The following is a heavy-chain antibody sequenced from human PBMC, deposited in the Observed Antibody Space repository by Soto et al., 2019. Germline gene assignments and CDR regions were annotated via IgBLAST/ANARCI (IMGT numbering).Heavy chain of an antibody. Sequence: GGSLRLSCAASGFTFSSYSMNWVRQAPGKGLEWVSSISSSSSYIYYADSVKGRFTISRDNAKNSLYLQMNSLRAEDTAVYYYSIHPRPCDAFDIWGQGTMDIVSS. CDR3: SIHPRPCDAFDI. CDR2: ISSSSSYI. J-gene: IGHJ3*02. V-gene: IGHV3-21*01. CDR1: GFTFSSYS.